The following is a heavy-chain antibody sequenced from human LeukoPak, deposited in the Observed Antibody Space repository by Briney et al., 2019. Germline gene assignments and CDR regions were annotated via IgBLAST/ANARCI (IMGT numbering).Heavy chain of an antibody. D-gene: IGHD6-19*01. CDR2: ISSSSSYI. Sequence: GGSLRLSCAASGFTFSSYSMNWVRQAPGKGLEWVSSISSSSSYIYYADSVKGRFTISRDNAKNSLYLQMNSLRAEDTAVYYCARGGGSGWYIHWGQGTLVTVSS. V-gene: IGHV3-21*01. CDR1: GFTFSSYS. CDR3: ARGGGSGWYIH. J-gene: IGHJ4*02.